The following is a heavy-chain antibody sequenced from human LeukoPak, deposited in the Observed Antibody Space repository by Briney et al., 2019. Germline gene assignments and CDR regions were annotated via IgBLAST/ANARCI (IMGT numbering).Heavy chain of an antibody. V-gene: IGHV5-51*01. D-gene: IGHD3-10*01. CDR1: GYSFTSYW. CDR3: ARLGGTMVRGVIDWFDP. J-gene: IGHJ5*02. CDR2: IYPGDSDT. Sequence: GESLKISCKGSGYSFTSYWIGWVRQMPGKGLEWMGIIYPGDSDTSYSPTFQGQVTISADKSISTAYLQWSSLKASDTAMYYCARLGGTMVRGVIDWFDPWGQGTLVTVSS.